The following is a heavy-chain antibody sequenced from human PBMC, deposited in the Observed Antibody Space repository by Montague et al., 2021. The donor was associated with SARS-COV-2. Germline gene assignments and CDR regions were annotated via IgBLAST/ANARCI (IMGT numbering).Heavy chain of an antibody. CDR2: LEKRRST. Sequence: SETLSLTCTVSGVVELRRRSEEHTSELQSPLNLVCRRLLEKRRSTYYNPTLKSRVTISVDASKNQFSLKLSSVTAADTAVYYCATLPSSITIFGVVQGYYFDDRGQGTLVTVSS. CDR1: GVVELRRRSE. CDR3: ATLPSSITIFGVVQGYYFDD. J-gene: IGHJ4*02. D-gene: IGHD3-3*01. V-gene: IGHV4-39*01.